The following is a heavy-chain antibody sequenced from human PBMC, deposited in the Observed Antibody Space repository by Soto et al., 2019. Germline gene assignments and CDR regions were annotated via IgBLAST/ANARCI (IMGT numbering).Heavy chain of an antibody. CDR2: INPSGGST. V-gene: IGHV1-46*01. J-gene: IGHJ4*02. CDR3: ARSLLGDYYDSDGLDN. CDR1: GYTFTSYY. D-gene: IGHD3-22*01. Sequence: ASVKVSCKASGYTFTSYYMHWVRQAPGQGLEWMGIINPSGGSTSYAQKFQGRVTMTRDTSTSTVYMELSSLRSEDTAVYYCARSLLGDYYDSDGLDNWGQGTLVTV.